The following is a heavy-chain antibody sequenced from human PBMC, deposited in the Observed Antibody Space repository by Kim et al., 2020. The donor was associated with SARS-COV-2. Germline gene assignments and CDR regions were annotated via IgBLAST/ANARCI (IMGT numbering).Heavy chain of an antibody. Sequence: GGSLRLSCAASGFTFSSYGMHWVRQAPGKGLEWVAVISYDGSNKYYADSVKGRFTISRDNSKNTLYLQMNSLRAEDTAVYYCGRLAWQWLATGYEYYFDYWGQGTLVTVSS. CDR1: GFTFSSYG. J-gene: IGHJ4*02. D-gene: IGHD6-19*01. CDR3: GRLAWQWLATGYEYYFDY. V-gene: IGHV3-30*03. CDR2: ISYDGSNK.